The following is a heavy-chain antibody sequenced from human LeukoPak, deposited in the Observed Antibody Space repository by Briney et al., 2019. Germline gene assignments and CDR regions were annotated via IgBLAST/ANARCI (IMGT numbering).Heavy chain of an antibody. J-gene: IGHJ5*02. Sequence: ASVKVSCKASGGTFSSYAISWVRQAPGQGLEWMGRIIPILGIANYAQKFQGRVTITADKSTSTAYMELSSLRSEDTAVYYCAREARTLYYYDSSGYYCRWFDHWGQGTLVTVSS. CDR3: AREARTLYYYDSSGYYCRWFDH. D-gene: IGHD3-22*01. CDR1: GGTFSSYA. V-gene: IGHV1-69*04. CDR2: IIPILGIA.